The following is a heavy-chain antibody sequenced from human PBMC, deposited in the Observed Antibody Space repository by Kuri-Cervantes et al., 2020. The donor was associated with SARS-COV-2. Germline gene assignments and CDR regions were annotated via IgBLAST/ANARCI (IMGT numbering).Heavy chain of an antibody. D-gene: IGHD5-18*01. CDR3: ASRRGYSYGIAVGDAFDI. CDR1: GYTFTSYG. V-gene: IGHV1-18*01. CDR2: ISAYNGNT. J-gene: IGHJ3*02. Sequence: ASVKVSCKASGYTFTSYGISWVRQAPGQGPEWMGWISAYNGNTNYAQKLQGRVTMTTDTSTSTAYMELSSLRSEDTAVYYCASRRGYSYGIAVGDAFDIWGQGTMVTVSS.